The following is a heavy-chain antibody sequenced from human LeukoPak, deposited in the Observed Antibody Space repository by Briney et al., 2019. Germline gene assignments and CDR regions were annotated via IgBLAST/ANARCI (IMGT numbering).Heavy chain of an antibody. J-gene: IGHJ3*02. Sequence: GGSLRLPCAASGFTFSSYWMSWVRQAPGKGLEWVANIKQDGSEKYYVDSVKGRFAISRDNAKNSLYLQTNSLRVEDTAVYYCARERVVLVPAAPRGAFDIWGQGTMVTVSS. V-gene: IGHV3-7*01. CDR2: IKQDGSEK. CDR1: GFTFSSYW. D-gene: IGHD2-2*01. CDR3: ARERVVLVPAAPRGAFDI.